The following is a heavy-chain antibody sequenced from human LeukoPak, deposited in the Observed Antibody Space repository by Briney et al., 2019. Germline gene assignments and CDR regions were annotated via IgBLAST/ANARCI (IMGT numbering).Heavy chain of an antibody. CDR2: ISGGGKT. CDR3: ARDLSGSNYYASGSYAD. J-gene: IGHJ4*02. V-gene: IGHV3-53*01. CDR1: GFTVSSNY. D-gene: IGHD3-10*01. Sequence: GGSLRLSCAASGFTVSSNYISWVRQAPGKGLEWVSVISGGGKTYYIDSVKGRFTVSRDASQNTVYHQMSSLRAEDTAVYYCARDLSGSNYYASGSYADWGQGTLVTVSS.